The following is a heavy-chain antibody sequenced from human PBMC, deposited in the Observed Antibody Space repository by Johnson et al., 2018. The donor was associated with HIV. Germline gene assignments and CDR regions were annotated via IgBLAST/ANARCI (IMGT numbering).Heavy chain of an antibody. D-gene: IGHD3-22*01. CDR2: INADGSRT. J-gene: IGHJ3*02. CDR3: VRGVVLTMIVVVITEAFDI. V-gene: IGHV3-74*01. CDR1: GFTFSHYW. Sequence: VQLVESGGGLIHPGGSLRLSCVVSGFTFSHYWMEWVRQAPGEGLVWVSRINADGSRTTYADSVKGRFTISRDNAKNTLYLEMNGLRADDTAVYYCVRGVVLTMIVVVITEAFDIWGQGTKVTVSS.